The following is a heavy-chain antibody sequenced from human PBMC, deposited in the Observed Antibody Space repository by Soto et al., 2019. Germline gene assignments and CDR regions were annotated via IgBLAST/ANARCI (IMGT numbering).Heavy chain of an antibody. V-gene: IGHV6-1*01. CDR1: GDSVSSDNAA. Sequence: SQTLSLTCAISGDSVSSDNAAWNWIRQSPSRGLEWLGRAYYRSKWYIEYAPPVNSRITINPDTSKNQLSLHLISVNLEDTAVYYCVRSRVFIAVTSVTNYYYYYGMDVWGQGTSVTVSS. D-gene: IGHD6-19*01. CDR3: VRSRVFIAVTSVTNYYYYYGMDV. CDR2: AYYRSKWYI. J-gene: IGHJ6*02.